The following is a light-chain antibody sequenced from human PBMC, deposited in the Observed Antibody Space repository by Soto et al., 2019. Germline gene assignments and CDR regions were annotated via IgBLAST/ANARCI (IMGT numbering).Light chain of an antibody. Sequence: QSALTQPPSASGSPGQSVTISCTGTSSDVGGYNFVSWYQQHPGKAPKLMIYEVSERPSGVPDRFSGSKSGNTASLTVSGLQAEDEADYYCSSYAGSNIWVFGTGPKLTVL. CDR3: SSYAGSNIWV. CDR1: SSDVGGYNF. CDR2: EVS. V-gene: IGLV2-8*01. J-gene: IGLJ1*01.